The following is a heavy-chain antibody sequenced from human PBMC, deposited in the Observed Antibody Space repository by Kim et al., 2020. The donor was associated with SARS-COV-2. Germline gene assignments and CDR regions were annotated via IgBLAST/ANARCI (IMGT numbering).Heavy chain of an antibody. D-gene: IGHD1-26*01. CDR1: GFTFSSYA. CDR3: ARAASGSYSSWFDP. J-gene: IGHJ5*02. V-gene: IGHV3-30-3*01. Sequence: GGSLRLSCAASGFTFSSYAMHWVRQAPGKGLEGVAVISYDGSNKYYADSVKGRFTISRDNSKNTLYLQMNSLRAEDTAVYYCARAASGSYSSWFDPWGQGTLVTVSS. CDR2: ISYDGSNK.